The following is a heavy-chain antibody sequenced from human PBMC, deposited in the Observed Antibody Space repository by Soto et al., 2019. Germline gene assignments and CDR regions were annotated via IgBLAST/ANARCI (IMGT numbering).Heavy chain of an antibody. CDR2: IFSNDEK. V-gene: IGHV2-26*01. D-gene: IGHD4-17*01. Sequence: QVTLKESGPVLVKPTETLTLTCTVSGFSLSNARMGVSWIRQPPGKALEWLAHIFSNDEKSYSTSLKSSLTISTDTYKSQVVLTLTNMDPVDTATYYCARIPGVLAGCRRYGDYDWFDPWGQGTLVTVSS. CDR1: GFSLSNARMG. J-gene: IGHJ5*02. CDR3: ARIPGVLAGCRRYGDYDWFDP.